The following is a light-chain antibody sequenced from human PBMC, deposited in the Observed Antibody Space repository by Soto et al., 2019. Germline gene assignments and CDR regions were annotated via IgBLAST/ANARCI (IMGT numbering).Light chain of an antibody. Sequence: IQMTQSPSTLSGSVGDRVTITCRASQTISSWLAWYQQKPGKAPKLLIYKASSLESGVPSRFSGSGSGTEFTLTISSLQPDDFATYYCQQYETFSGTFGPGTKVDIK. CDR3: QQYETFSGT. CDR1: QTISSW. CDR2: KAS. J-gene: IGKJ1*01. V-gene: IGKV1-5*03.